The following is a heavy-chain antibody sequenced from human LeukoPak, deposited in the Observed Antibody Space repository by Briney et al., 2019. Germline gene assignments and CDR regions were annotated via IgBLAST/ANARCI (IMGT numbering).Heavy chain of an antibody. CDR3: ARESATGMTSRGASDS. J-gene: IGHJ4*02. CDR1: GYSISSGYY. D-gene: IGHD1-1*01. V-gene: IGHV4-38-2*02. CDR2: IYHSGNT. Sequence: SETLSLTCTVSGYSISSGYYWGWIRQPPGKGLEWIGNIYHSGNTYYNPSLESRVTISVDTSKKQFSLKLRSVTAADTAVYFCARESATGMTSRGASDSWGQGALVTVSS.